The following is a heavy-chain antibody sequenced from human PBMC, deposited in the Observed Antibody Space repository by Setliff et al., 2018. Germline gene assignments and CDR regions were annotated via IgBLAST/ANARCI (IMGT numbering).Heavy chain of an antibody. CDR1: GFTFSSFW. CDR3: ARDNWGPEY. CDR2: IKSDGSST. D-gene: IGHD7-27*01. J-gene: IGHJ4*02. V-gene: IGHV3-74*01. Sequence: PGGSLRLSCAAPGFTFSSFWMHWARQAPGKGLVWVSRIKSDGSSTTYADSVKGRFTISRDNAKNTLYLQMNGLRAEDTAVYYCARDNWGPEYWGQGTLVTVSS.